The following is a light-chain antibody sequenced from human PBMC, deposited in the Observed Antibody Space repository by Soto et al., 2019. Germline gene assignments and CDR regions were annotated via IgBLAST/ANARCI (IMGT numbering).Light chain of an antibody. V-gene: IGKV3-20*01. Sequence: EVVLTQSPGTLSLSPGERATLSCRASQSVSSSYLAWYQQKPGQAPRLLIYGASSRATGIPDGFSGSGSGTDFTLTISRLEPEDFAVYYCQQYGRSPLTFGPGTKVDIE. CDR1: QSVSSSY. J-gene: IGKJ3*01. CDR2: GAS. CDR3: QQYGRSPLT.